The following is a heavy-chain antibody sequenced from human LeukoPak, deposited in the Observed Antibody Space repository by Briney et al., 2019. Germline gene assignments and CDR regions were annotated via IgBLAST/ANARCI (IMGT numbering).Heavy chain of an antibody. CDR2: THTSGTT. CDR1: SDSISTYY. Sequence: SETLSLTCTVSSDSISTYYWSWIRQPAGKGLEWIGRTHTSGTTNYNPSLMGRVTMSADTSNNQFSLRLNSVTAADTAIYYCAREFLSSAGIRRGFXPXGQGXLXXVS. D-gene: IGHD6-13*01. J-gene: IGHJ5*02. CDR3: AREFLSSAGIRRGFXP. V-gene: IGHV4-4*07.